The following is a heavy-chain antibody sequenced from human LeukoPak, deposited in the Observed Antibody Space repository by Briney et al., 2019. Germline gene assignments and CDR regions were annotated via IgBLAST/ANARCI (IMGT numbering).Heavy chain of an antibody. Sequence: GGSLRLSCTASTLSLSTSALDWVRQAPGKGLEWVAFMQTDGRDIYYADSVKGRFTISRGNSKNTLYLQMNSLRPEDTAVYYCVKGADFGFFHWGPGTLVTVSS. CDR2: MQTDGRDI. V-gene: IGHV3-30*02. CDR1: TLSLSTSA. D-gene: IGHD3-3*01. CDR3: VKGADFGFFH. J-gene: IGHJ4*02.